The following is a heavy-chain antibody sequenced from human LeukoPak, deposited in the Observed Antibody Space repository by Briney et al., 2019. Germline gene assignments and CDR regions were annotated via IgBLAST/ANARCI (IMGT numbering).Heavy chain of an antibody. CDR3: ARRFRSGGYYFDY. CDR2: INPNSGGT. V-gene: IGHV1-2*06. J-gene: IGHJ4*02. Sequence: ASVKVSCKASGYTFTGYYMHWVRQAPGQGLEWMGRINPNSGGTNYAQKFQGRVTMTRDTSISTAYMELSRLRSDDTAVYYCARRFRSGGYYFDYWGQGTLVTVSS. D-gene: IGHD3-3*01. CDR1: GYTFTGYY.